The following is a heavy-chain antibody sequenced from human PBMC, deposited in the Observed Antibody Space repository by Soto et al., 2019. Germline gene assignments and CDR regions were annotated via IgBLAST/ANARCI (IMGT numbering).Heavy chain of an antibody. D-gene: IGHD2-2*01. CDR1: CYTFTSYG. Sequence: ASVKVSCKASCYTFTSYGISWVLQAPGQGLEWMGWITAYNGNTNNAQKLQGRVIMTTDTSTSTAYMELRSLRSDDTAVYYCARPAAPIDYYYNGMDVWGQGTTVTVSS. CDR3: ARPAAPIDYYYNGMDV. V-gene: IGHV1-18*01. CDR2: ITAYNGNT. J-gene: IGHJ6*02.